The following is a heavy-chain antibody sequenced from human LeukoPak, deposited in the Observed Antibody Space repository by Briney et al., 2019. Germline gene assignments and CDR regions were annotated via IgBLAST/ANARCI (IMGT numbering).Heavy chain of an antibody. CDR1: GFTFSTYA. CDR2: ISDTGGNT. V-gene: IGHV3-23*01. J-gene: IGHJ4*02. CDR3: AKGRTNDY. D-gene: IGHD1/OR15-1a*01. Sequence: GGSLRLSCAASGFTFSTYAMSWVRQTPERGLEWVSAISDTGGNTFCADSVKGRFTISRDNSKNTLYLQMNSLRAEDTAIYYRAKGRTNDYWGQGTLVTVSS.